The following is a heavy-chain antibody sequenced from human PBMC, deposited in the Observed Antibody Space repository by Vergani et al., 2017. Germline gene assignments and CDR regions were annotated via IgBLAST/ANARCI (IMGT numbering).Heavy chain of an antibody. D-gene: IGHD6-19*01. CDR3: ARGDNSSGWSYYFDY. CDR2: IWYDGSNK. CDR1: GFTFSSYG. V-gene: IGHV3-33*01. Sequence: QVQLVESGGGVVQPGRSLRLSCAASGFTFSSYGMHWVRQAPGKGLEWVAVIWYDGSNKYYADSVKGRFTIYRDNSKNTLYLQMNSLRAEDTAVYYCARGDNSSGWSYYFDYWGQGTLVTVSS. J-gene: IGHJ4*02.